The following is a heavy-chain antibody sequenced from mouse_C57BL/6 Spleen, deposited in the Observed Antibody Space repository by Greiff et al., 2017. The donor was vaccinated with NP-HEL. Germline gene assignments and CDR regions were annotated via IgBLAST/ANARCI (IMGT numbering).Heavy chain of an antibody. D-gene: IGHD3-2*02. CDR1: GFTFSDYY. CDR2: INYDGSST. V-gene: IGHV5-16*01. CDR3: ARGGAQAAFAY. Sequence: EVQRVESEGGLVQPGSSMKLSCTASGFTFSDYYMAWVRQVPEKGLEWVANINYDGSSTYYLDSLKSRFIITRDNAKNILYLQMSSLKSEDTATDDCARGGAQAAFAYWGQGTLVTVSA. J-gene: IGHJ3*01.